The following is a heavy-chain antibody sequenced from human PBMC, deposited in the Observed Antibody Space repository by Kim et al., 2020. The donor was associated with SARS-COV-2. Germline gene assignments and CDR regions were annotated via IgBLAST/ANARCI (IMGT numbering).Heavy chain of an antibody. V-gene: IGHV4-38-2*02. D-gene: IGHD3-10*01. CDR1: GYSISSGYY. J-gene: IGHJ5*02. Sequence: SETLSLTCTVSGYSISSGYYWGWIRQPPGKGLEWIGSIYHSGSTYYNPSLKSRVTISVDTSKNQFSLKLSSVTAADTAVYYCAVVRGVYPSDWFDPWGQGTLVTVSS. CDR2: IYHSGST. CDR3: AVVRGVYPSDWFDP.